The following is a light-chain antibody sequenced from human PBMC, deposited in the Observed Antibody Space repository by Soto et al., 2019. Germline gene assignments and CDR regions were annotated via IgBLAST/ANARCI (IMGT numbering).Light chain of an antibody. Sequence: EIVLTQSPGTLSLSPGERATLSCRASQSVSSSSLAWYQQKPGQAPRLLIYGTSRRATGIPDRFSGSGSETDFALTISRLEPEDFAVYYCQLYGTSAGFTFGPGTRVDIK. CDR1: QSVSSSS. CDR3: QLYGTSAGFT. J-gene: IGKJ3*01. V-gene: IGKV3-20*01. CDR2: GTS.